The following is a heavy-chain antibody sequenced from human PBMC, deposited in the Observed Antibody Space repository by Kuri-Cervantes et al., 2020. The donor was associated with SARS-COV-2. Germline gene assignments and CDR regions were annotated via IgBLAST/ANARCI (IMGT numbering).Heavy chain of an antibody. CDR1: GFTFSDYY. J-gene: IGHJ4*02. CDR3: ASGSGSYYGGDY. Sequence: GESLKISCAASGFTFSDYYMSWIRQAPGKGLEWVSYISSSGSTIYYAVSVKGRFTISRDNAKNSLYLQMNSLRAEDTAVYYCASGSGSYYGGDYWGQGTLVTVSS. D-gene: IGHD1-26*01. CDR2: ISSSGSTI. V-gene: IGHV3-11*04.